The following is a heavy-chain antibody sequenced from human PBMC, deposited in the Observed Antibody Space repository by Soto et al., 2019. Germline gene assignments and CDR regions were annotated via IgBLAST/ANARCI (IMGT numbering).Heavy chain of an antibody. D-gene: IGHD3-3*01. V-gene: IGHV4-31*03. CDR3: ASKHLYYDFWSGYYHHAFDI. Sequence: QVQLQESGPGLVKPSQTLSLTCTVSGGSISSGGYYWSWIRQHPGKGLEWIGYIYYSGSTYYNPSLKSRVTISVDTSKNQFSLKLSSVTAADTAVYYCASKHLYYDFWSGYYHHAFDIWGQGTMVTVSS. CDR2: IYYSGST. J-gene: IGHJ3*02. CDR1: GGSISSGGYY.